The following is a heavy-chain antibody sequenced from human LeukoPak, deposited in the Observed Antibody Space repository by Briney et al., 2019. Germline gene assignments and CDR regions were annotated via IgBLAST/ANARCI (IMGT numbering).Heavy chain of an antibody. D-gene: IGHD5-12*01. V-gene: IGHV1-69*04. Sequence: SVKVSCKASGGTFSSYAISWVRQAPGQGLEWMGRIIPILGIANYAQKLQGRVTITRDTSASVVYMELSSLRYEDTAVYYCARDGYDADGYLDYWGQGALVPVSS. J-gene: IGHJ4*02. CDR1: GGTFSSYA. CDR2: IIPILGIA. CDR3: ARDGYDADGYLDY.